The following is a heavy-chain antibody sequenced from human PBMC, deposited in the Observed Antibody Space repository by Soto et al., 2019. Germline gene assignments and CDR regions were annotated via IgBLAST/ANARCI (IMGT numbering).Heavy chain of an antibody. V-gene: IGHV4-34*01. J-gene: IGHJ4*02. CDR3: ARYNSYAIDY. D-gene: IGHD2-8*01. Sequence: SETLSLTCAVYGGSFSGYYWTWIRQPPGKGLEWIGEINHRRSTSYNPSLKRRVTMSIDTSKNQFSLHLSSVTAADTAVYYCARYNSYAIDYWGRGTLVTVSS. CDR2: INHRRST. CDR1: GGSFSGYY.